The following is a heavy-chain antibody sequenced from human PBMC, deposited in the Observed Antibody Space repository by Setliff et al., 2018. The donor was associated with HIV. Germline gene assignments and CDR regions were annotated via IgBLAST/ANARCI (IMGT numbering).Heavy chain of an antibody. CDR1: GGSMSSSGNY. J-gene: IGHJ6*03. CDR3: ARENADSQTYHYYMDV. CDR2: IYYSGST. V-gene: IGHV4-39*07. Sequence: PSETLSLTCTVSGGSMSSSGNYWGWIRQSPGRGLEWIGSIYYSGSTHYNPSLKSRVTISVDTSKNQFSLTLTSVTAADTAIYYCARENADSQTYHYYMDVWGKGTTVTVSS. D-gene: IGHD1-1*01.